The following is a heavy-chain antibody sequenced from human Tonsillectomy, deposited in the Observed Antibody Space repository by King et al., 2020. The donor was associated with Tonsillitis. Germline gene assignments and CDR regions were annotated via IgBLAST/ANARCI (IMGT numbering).Heavy chain of an antibody. J-gene: IGHJ3*02. Sequence: VQLVESGGGVVQPGRSLRLSCEASGFTFSRHAMHWVRQVPGKGLEWLALIWYDGSNKFYADSVRGRFTISRENSENALFLQMNSLRPEDTAVYFCARDRFYYENDGYYYSGASDIWGQGTMVTVSS. D-gene: IGHD3-22*01. CDR1: GFTFSRHA. CDR3: ARDRFYYENDGYYYSGASDI. CDR2: IWYDGSNK. V-gene: IGHV3-33*08.